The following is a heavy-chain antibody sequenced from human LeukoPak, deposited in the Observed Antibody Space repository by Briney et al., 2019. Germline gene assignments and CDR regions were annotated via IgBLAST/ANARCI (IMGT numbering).Heavy chain of an antibody. V-gene: IGHV3-49*03. CDR1: GFTFDNYA. D-gene: IGHD5-12*01. J-gene: IGHJ4*02. CDR2: IRSKIYGGTT. CDR3: VRYSGDADY. Sequence: PGGSLRLSCTASGFTFDNYAMSWIRQAPGKGLEWVGFIRSKIYGGTTEYAASVKGRFTISRDDSKSIAYLQMTSLKSEDTAVYYCVRYSGDADYWGQGTLVTVSS.